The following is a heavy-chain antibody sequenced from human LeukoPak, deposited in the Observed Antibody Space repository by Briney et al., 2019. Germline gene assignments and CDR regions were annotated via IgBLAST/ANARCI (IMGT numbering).Heavy chain of an antibody. D-gene: IGHD2-2*01. V-gene: IGHV1-69*06. CDR1: GGTFSIYA. CDR3: ATALILGYCSSTSCKEVADAFDI. CDR2: IIPIFGTA. Sequence: SVKVSCKASGGTFSIYAISWVRQAPGLGLGWMGGIIPIFGTANYAQKFQGRVTITADKSTSTAYMELSSLRSEDTAVYYCATALILGYCSSTSCKEVADAFDIWGQGTMVTVSS. J-gene: IGHJ3*02.